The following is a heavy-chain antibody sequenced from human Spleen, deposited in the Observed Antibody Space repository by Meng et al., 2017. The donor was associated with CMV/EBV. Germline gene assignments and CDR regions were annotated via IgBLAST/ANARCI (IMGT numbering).Heavy chain of an antibody. J-gene: IGHJ4*02. Sequence: SLKISCAASGFTFDDYAMHWVRQAPGKGLEWVSGISWNSGSIGYADSVKGRFTISRDNFKNTVYLQMNSLRAEDAALYYCVKDFWVSSSTTCFDYWGQGTLVTVSS. CDR1: GFTFDDYA. CDR3: VKDFWVSSSTTCFDY. D-gene: IGHD2-2*01. V-gene: IGHV3-9*01. CDR2: ISWNSGSI.